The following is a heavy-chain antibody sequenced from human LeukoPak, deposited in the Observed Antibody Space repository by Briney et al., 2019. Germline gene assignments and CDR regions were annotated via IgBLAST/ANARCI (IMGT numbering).Heavy chain of an antibody. D-gene: IGHD6-19*01. CDR1: GYSLTSYW. V-gene: IGHV5-51*01. J-gene: IGHJ4*02. CDR2: IYPGDSDT. Sequence: GESLKISCKGSGYSLTSYWIGWVRQMPGKGLEWMGIIYPGDSDTRYSPSFQGQVTISADKSISTAYLQWSSLKASDTAMYYCARLVEKYSSGWHEDYWGQGTLVTVSS. CDR3: ARLVEKYSSGWHEDY.